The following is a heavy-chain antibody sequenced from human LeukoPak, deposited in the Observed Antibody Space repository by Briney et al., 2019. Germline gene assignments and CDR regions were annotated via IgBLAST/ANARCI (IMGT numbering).Heavy chain of an antibody. Sequence: GGSLRLSCSASGFTFTNAWMSWVRQAPGKGLEWVGRIKSKTDGGTTDYAAPVKGKFSISRDDSKNTLYLQMNSLKSEDTAVYYCQGGRFWGQGTLVTVSS. CDR2: IKSKTDGGTT. D-gene: IGHD1-26*01. CDR1: GFTFTNAW. J-gene: IGHJ4*02. CDR3: QGGRF. V-gene: IGHV3-15*01.